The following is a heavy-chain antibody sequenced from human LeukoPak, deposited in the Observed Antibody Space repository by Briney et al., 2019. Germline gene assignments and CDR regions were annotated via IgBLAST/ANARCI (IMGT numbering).Heavy chain of an antibody. V-gene: IGHV1-69*04. CDR1: GGTFSSYA. CDR2: IIPILGIA. J-gene: IGHJ4*02. Sequence: SVKVSCKASGGTFSSYAISWVRQAPGQGLEWMGRIIPILGIANYAQKFQGRVTITADKSTSTAYMELSSLRSEDTAVYYCARTRWGYYYDSSGYYCFDYWGQGALVTVSS. CDR3: ARTRWGYYYDSSGYYCFDY. D-gene: IGHD3-22*01.